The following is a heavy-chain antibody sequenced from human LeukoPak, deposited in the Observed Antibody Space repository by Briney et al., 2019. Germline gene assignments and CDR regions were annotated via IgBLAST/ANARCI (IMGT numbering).Heavy chain of an antibody. CDR2: IYYRGRT. Sequence: PSETLSLTCSVSNASIISSSYYWGWIRQPPGKGLEWIGSIYYRGRTYYNPSPKIRVTISADTSKNQFSLNLNSVTASDTAVYYCARQKILGDNYDSSGYYVDQWGQGSLVTVSS. J-gene: IGHJ5*02. CDR3: ARQKILGDNYDSSGYYVDQ. D-gene: IGHD3-22*01. CDR1: NASIISSSYY. V-gene: IGHV4-39*01.